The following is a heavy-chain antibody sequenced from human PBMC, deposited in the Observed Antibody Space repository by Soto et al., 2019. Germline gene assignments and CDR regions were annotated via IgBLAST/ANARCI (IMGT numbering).Heavy chain of an antibody. CDR1: GGSISSTTFY. V-gene: IGHV4-39*01. CDR2: IYYIGNT. Sequence: QLQLQESGPGLVKPSETLSLTCTVSGGSISSTTFYWGWIRQSPGKGLEWIGSIYYIGNTYYNPSLESRVTISVDTSKNQFSLKLSSATAADTAVYYCITQTVIRGEVVYWGQGTLVTVSS. CDR3: ITQTVIRGEVVY. J-gene: IGHJ4*02. D-gene: IGHD3-16*01.